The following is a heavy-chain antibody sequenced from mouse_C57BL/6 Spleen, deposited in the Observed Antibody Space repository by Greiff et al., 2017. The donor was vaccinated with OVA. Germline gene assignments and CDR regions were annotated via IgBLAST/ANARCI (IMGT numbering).Heavy chain of an antibody. Sequence: VQLQQSGPELVKPGASVKISCKASGYTFTDYYMNWVKQSHGKSLEWIGDINPNNGGTSYNQKFKGKATLTVDKSSSTAYMELRSLTSEDSAVYYCARSPLLRYGYFDYWGQGTTLTVSS. V-gene: IGHV1-26*01. CDR1: GYTFTDYY. J-gene: IGHJ2*01. CDR3: ARSPLLRYGYFDY. D-gene: IGHD1-1*01. CDR2: INPNNGGT.